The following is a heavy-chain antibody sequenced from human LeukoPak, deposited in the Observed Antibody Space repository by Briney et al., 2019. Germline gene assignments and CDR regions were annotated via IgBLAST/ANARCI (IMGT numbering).Heavy chain of an antibody. J-gene: IGHJ6*03. CDR3: ARGRQPSTLKNYFYYYMDV. CDR2: TYYTGST. D-gene: IGHD6-13*01. Sequence: SETLSLTCTVSGGSVSSSLNYWGWIRQPPGKGLEWIGNTYYTGSTYSNPTLKSRVTISIDTSKSQFSLKLSSVAAADTAVYYCARGRQPSTLKNYFYYYMDVWGKGTTVTVSS. V-gene: IGHV4-39*07. CDR1: GGSVSSSLNY.